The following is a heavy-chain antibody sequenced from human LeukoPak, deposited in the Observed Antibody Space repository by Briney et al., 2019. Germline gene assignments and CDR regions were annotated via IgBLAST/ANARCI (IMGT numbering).Heavy chain of an antibody. CDR3: ARGDYGSGTYLWGS. V-gene: IGHV4-34*01. J-gene: IGHJ5*02. CDR1: GGSFSGYY. CDR2: VYYSGST. Sequence: SETLSLTCAVYGGSFSGYYWGWIRQSPGKGLECGCVYYSGSTYYNPSLKSRVTISVDTSQNQFSLQLTSVTAADTAVYYCARGDYGSGTYLWGSWGQGILVTVSP. D-gene: IGHD3-10*01.